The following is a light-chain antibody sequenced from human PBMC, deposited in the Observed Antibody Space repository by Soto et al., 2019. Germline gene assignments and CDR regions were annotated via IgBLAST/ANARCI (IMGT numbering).Light chain of an antibody. V-gene: IGLV2-14*01. CDR1: SSDVGGYNY. Sequence: QSVLTQPASVSGSPEQSITISCTGTSSDVGGYNYVSWYQQHPGKAPKLMIYDVSNRPSGVSNRFSGSKSGNTASLTISGFQAEDEADYYCSSYTSSSALYVFGTGTKVTVL. CDR2: DVS. CDR3: SSYTSSSALYV. J-gene: IGLJ1*01.